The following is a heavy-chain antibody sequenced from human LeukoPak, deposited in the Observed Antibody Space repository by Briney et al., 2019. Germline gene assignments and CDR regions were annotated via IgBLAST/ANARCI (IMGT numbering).Heavy chain of an antibody. J-gene: IGHJ5*02. Sequence: SETLSLTCTVSGGSISSSSYYWGWIRQPPGKGLEWIGSIYYSGSTYYNPSLKSRVTISVDTSKKQFSLKLSSVTAAETAVYYCARGKYYYDSNSSYRYFAPWSQGTLVTVSS. CDR3: ARGKYYYDSNSSYRYFAP. CDR1: GGSISSSSYY. CDR2: IYYSGST. D-gene: IGHD3-22*01. V-gene: IGHV4-39*01.